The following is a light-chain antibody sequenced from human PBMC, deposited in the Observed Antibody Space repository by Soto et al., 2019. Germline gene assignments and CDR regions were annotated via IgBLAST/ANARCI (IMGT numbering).Light chain of an antibody. CDR3: LLSYSGARV. J-gene: IGLJ3*02. V-gene: IGLV7-46*01. CDR1: TGAVTSGHY. Sequence: AVVTQEPSLTVSPGGTVTLTCGSSTGAVTSGHYPHWFQQKPGQAPRTLIYDTNNKHSWTPARFSGSLLGGKAALTLSGAQSEDEAEYYCLLSYSGARVYGGGTQLTVL. CDR2: DTN.